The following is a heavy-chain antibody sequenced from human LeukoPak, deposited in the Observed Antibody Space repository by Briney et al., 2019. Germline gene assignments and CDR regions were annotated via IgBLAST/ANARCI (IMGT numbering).Heavy chain of an antibody. V-gene: IGHV4-34*01. CDR3: AREMITFGGVMR. J-gene: IGHJ4*02. CDR2: INHSGST. Sequence: PSETLSLTCAVYGGSFSGYYWSWIRQPPGKGLEWIGEINHSGSTNYNPSLKSRVTVSVDTSKNQFSLKLSSVTAADTAVYYCAREMITFGGVMRWGQGTLVTVSS. CDR1: GGSFSGYY. D-gene: IGHD3-16*01.